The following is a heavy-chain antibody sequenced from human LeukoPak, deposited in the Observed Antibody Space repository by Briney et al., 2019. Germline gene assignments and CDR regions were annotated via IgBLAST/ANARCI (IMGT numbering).Heavy chain of an antibody. CDR2: IVVGSGNT. V-gene: IGHV1-58*01. Sequence: SVKVSCKASGFTFTSSAVQWVRQARGQRLEWIGWIVVGSGNTNYAQKFQERVTITRDMSTSTAYMELSSLRSEDTAVYYCAAVALTPRIAVAGGYWGQGTLVTVSS. J-gene: IGHJ4*02. D-gene: IGHD6-19*01. CDR1: GFTFTSSA. CDR3: AAVALTPRIAVAGGY.